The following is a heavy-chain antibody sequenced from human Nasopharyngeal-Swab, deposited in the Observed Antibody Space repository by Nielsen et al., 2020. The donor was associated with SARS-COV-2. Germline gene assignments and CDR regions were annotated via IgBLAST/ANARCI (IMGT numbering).Heavy chain of an antibody. D-gene: IGHD2-2*01. V-gene: IGHV3-23*01. J-gene: IGHJ6*02. CDR3: AKDRSPMPWAYYYGMDV. CDR2: ISGSGGST. Sequence: GESLKISCAASGFTFSSYAMSWVRQAPGKGLEWVSAISGSGGSTYYADSVKGRFTISRDNSKNTLYLQMNSLRAEDTAVYYCAKDRSPMPWAYYYGMDVWGQGTTVTVSS. CDR1: GFTFSSYA.